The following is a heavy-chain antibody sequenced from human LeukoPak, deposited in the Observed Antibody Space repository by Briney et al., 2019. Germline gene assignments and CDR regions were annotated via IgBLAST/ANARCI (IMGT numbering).Heavy chain of an antibody. Sequence: ASVKVSCKASGYTXTGYYMHRVRQAPGQGLEWMVWINPNSGGTNYAQKFQGRVTMTRDTSISTAYMELSRLRSDDTAVYYCACDWGLSQLEYCSNTNCYMGAFDIWGQGAMVTVSS. D-gene: IGHD2-2*02. V-gene: IGHV1-2*02. J-gene: IGHJ3*02. CDR2: INPNSGGT. CDR3: ACDWGLSQLEYCSNTNCYMGAFDI. CDR1: GYTXTGYY.